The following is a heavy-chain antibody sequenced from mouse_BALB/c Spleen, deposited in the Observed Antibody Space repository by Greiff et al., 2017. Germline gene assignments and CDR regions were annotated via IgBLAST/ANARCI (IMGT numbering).Heavy chain of an antibody. V-gene: IGHV1S137*01. J-gene: IGHJ3*01. CDR2: ISTYYGDA. D-gene: IGHD1-2*01. Sequence: QVQLQQSGAELVRPGVSVKISCKGSGYTFTDYAMHWVKQSHAKSLEWIGVISTYYGDASYNQKFKGKATMTVDKSSSTAYMELARLTSEDSAIYYCARFITTAAWCAYWGQGTLVTVSA. CDR1: GYTFTDYA. CDR3: ARFITTAAWCAY.